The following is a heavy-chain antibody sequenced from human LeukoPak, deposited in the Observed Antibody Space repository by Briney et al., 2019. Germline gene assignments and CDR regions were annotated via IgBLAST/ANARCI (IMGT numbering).Heavy chain of an antibody. V-gene: IGHV5-10-1*01. D-gene: IGHD6-19*01. J-gene: IGHJ4*02. CDR2: IDPSDSYT. CDR1: GYSFMSYW. CDR3: ARPSSGWYVLDC. Sequence: GESLKISCKGSGYSFMSYWISWVRQMPGKGLEWMGRIDPSDSYTNYSPSFQGHVTISADKSISTAYLQWSSLKASDTAMYYCARPSSGWYVLDCLGQGTLVTVSS.